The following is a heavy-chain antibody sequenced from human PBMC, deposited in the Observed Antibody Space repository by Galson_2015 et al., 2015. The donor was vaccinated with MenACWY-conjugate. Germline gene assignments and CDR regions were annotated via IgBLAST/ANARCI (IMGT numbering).Heavy chain of an antibody. J-gene: IGHJ4*02. CDR1: GFTSSTYG. V-gene: IGHV3-23*01. CDR3: ATMNGYFEY. CDR2: ITGSGDTT. D-gene: IGHD2-8*01. Sequence: SLRLSCAASGFTSSTYGMSWVRQAPGKGLEWVSAITGSGDTTYYADSVKGRFTISRDNSKNTLYLQMNSLRAEETAVYYCATMNGYFEYWGQGTLVTVSS.